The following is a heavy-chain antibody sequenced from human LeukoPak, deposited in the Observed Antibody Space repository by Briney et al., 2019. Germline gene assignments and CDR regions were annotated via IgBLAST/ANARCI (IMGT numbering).Heavy chain of an antibody. Sequence: SETLSLTCTVSGGSISSYYWSWIRQPPGKGLEWIGYIYYSGSTNYNPSLKSRVTISVDTSKNQFSLKLSSVTAADTAVYYCARGGSGWYATIDYWGQGTLVTVSS. CDR1: GGSISSYY. D-gene: IGHD1-26*01. CDR2: IYYSGST. V-gene: IGHV4-59*01. CDR3: ARGGSGWYATIDY. J-gene: IGHJ4*02.